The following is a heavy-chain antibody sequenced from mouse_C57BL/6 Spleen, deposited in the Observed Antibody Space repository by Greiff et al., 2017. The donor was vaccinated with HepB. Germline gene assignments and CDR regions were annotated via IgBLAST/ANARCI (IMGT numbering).Heavy chain of an antibody. CDR2: IDPSDSET. D-gene: IGHD2-3*01. V-gene: IGHV1-52*01. CDR1: GYTFTCYW. CDR3: ARERMVLETRYFDV. J-gene: IGHJ1*03. Sequence: QVQLQQPGAELVRPGSSVKLSCKASGYTFTCYWMHWVKQRPIQGLEWIGNIDPSDSETHYNQKFKDKATLTVDKSSSTAYMQLSSLTSEDSAVYYCARERMVLETRYFDVWGTGTTVTVSS.